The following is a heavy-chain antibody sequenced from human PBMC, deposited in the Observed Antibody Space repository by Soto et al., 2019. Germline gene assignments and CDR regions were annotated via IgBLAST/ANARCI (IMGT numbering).Heavy chain of an antibody. CDR3: ARQWGGDY. CDR2: ASYSGSP. Sequence: QVQLQESGPGLVKPSETLSLTCTVSGGSIGSHYWSWIRQPPGEGLEWIGRASYSGSPSYNPSLKSRVPISLHTSNDQFSLKLTSVTAADTAVYYCARQWGGDYWGQGPLVTVSS. D-gene: IGHD3-16*01. V-gene: IGHV4-59*08. CDR1: GGSIGSHY. J-gene: IGHJ4*02.